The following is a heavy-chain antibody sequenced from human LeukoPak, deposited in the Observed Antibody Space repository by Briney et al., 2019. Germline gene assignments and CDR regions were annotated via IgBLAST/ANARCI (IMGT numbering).Heavy chain of an antibody. V-gene: IGHV4-59*01. CDR2: IYYSGST. CDR3: ARDSGYDSSGYFDY. J-gene: IGHJ4*02. Sequence: PSETPSLTCTVSGGSISSYYWSWIRQPPGKGLEWIGYIYYSGSTNYNPSLKSRVTISVDTSKNQFSLKLSSVTAADTAVYYCARDSGYDSSGYFDYWGQGTLVTVSS. CDR1: GGSISSYY. D-gene: IGHD3-22*01.